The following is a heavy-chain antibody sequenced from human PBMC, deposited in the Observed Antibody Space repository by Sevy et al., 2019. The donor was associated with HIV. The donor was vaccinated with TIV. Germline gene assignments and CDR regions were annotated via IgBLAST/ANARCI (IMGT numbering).Heavy chain of an antibody. D-gene: IGHD7-27*01. J-gene: IGHJ4*02. CDR3: AREENRELGTIPLDS. CDR2: ISKSGSTT. V-gene: IGHV3-48*02. Sequence: GGSLRLSCAASGFTFSHHNMNWVRQAPGKGLEWISYISKSGSTTYFADSVRGRFPISRDNAKNLLFLEMHSLTDEDTAVYYCAREENRELGTIPLDSWGRGIQVTVSS. CDR1: GFTFSHHN.